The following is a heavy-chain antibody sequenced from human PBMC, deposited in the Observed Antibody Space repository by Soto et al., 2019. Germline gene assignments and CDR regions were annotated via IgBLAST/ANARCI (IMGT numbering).Heavy chain of an antibody. V-gene: IGHV3-53*01. CDR1: WXTVSSNY. D-gene: IGHD3-10*01. Sequence: GVSLRLSWAASWXTVSSNYMSWVRQAPGKGLEWVSVIYSGGSTYYADSVKGRFTISRDNSKNTLYLQMNSLRAEDTAVYYCAREMITMVRGVTSGMDVWGKGTTVTVSS. CDR3: AREMITMVRGVTSGMDV. CDR2: IYSGGST. J-gene: IGHJ6*04.